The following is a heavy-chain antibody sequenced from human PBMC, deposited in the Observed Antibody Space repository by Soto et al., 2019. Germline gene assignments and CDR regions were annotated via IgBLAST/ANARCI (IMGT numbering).Heavy chain of an antibody. D-gene: IGHD6-6*01. Sequence: PGGSLRLSCAASGFTFSSYGMHWVRQAPGKGLEWVAVIWYDGSNKYYADSVKGRFTISRDNSKNTLYLQMNSLRAEDTAVYYWAREASIAARPLFCDYWGQGTLVTVSS. CDR2: IWYDGSNK. J-gene: IGHJ4*02. CDR1: GFTFSSYG. CDR3: AREASIAARPLFCDY. V-gene: IGHV3-33*01.